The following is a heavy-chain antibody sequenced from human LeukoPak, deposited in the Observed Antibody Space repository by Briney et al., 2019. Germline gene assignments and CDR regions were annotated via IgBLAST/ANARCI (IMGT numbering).Heavy chain of an antibody. J-gene: IGHJ3*02. D-gene: IGHD3-22*01. CDR2: ISAYNGNT. Sequence: ASVKVSCKASGYTFTSYGISWVRQAPGQGLEWMGWISAYNGNTNYAQKFQGRVTMTTDTSTSTAYMELRSLRSDDTAVYYCAIAPRYYDSSGYGDAFDMWGQRTMGTVSS. CDR3: AIAPRYYDSSGYGDAFDM. V-gene: IGHV1-18*01. CDR1: GYTFTSYG.